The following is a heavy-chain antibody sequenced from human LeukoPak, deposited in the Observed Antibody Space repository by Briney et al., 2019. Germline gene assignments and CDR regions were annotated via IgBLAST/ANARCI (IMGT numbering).Heavy chain of an antibody. V-gene: IGHV3-9*01. CDR2: ISWNSGNI. D-gene: IGHD6-13*01. CDR3: AKDKNAGTSMGFDY. CDR1: GFTFDDYA. J-gene: IGHJ4*02. Sequence: GGSLRLSCAASGFTFDDYAMHWVRHAPGKGLEWVSGISWNSGNIGYADSVKGRFTISRDNAKNCLYLQMNSLRAEDTALYYCAKDKNAGTSMGFDYWGQGTLVTVSS.